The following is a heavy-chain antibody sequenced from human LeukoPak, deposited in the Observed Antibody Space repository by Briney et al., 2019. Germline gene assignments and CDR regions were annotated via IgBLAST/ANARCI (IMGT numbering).Heavy chain of an antibody. Sequence: PSETLSLTCTVSGGSISSSSYYWGWIRQPPGKGLEWIGSIYHSGSTYYNPSLKSRVTISVDTSKNQFSLKLSSVTAADTAVYYCARATYPRILLYFFDYWGQGTLVTVSS. J-gene: IGHJ4*02. V-gene: IGHV4-39*07. CDR1: GGSISSSSYY. CDR3: ARATYPRILLYFFDY. D-gene: IGHD2-15*01. CDR2: IYHSGST.